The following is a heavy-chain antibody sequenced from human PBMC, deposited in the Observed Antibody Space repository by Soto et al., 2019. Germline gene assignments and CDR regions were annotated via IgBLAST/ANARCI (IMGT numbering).Heavy chain of an antibody. Sequence: QGQLQESGPGVVKPSETLSLTCAISGGSISGYYWTWIRQFPGTGLEYIGYIYSGNTTYNTSLTRRVTISVDTSKIHFSLTLRSVTAADTAVYYCWRMSSHGEYAYWGQGTLVTVSS. D-gene: IGHD4-17*01. V-gene: IGHV4-59*08. J-gene: IGHJ4*02. CDR2: IYSGNT. CDR3: WRMSSHGEYAY. CDR1: GGSISGYY.